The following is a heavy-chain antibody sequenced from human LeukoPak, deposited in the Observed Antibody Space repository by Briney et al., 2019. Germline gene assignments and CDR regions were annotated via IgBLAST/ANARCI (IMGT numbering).Heavy chain of an antibody. CDR3: ARDPRYCSGGSCYDDY. V-gene: IGHV3-48*03. D-gene: IGHD2-15*01. J-gene: IGHJ4*02. Sequence: GGSLRLSCAASGFIFSSYEMNWVRQAPGKGLEWVSYISSSGSTIYYADSVKGRFTISRDNAKNSLYLQMNSLRAEDTAVYYCARDPRYCSGGSCYDDYWGQGTLVTVSS. CDR2: ISSSGSTI. CDR1: GFIFSSYE.